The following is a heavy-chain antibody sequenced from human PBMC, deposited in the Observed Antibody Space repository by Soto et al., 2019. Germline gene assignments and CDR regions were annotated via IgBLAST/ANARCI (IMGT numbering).Heavy chain of an antibody. Sequence: QVQLVESGGGVVQPGGSLRLSCAASGFIFSTYAMYWVRQTPGKGLEWVAVISYDGNSNFYTDSVKGRFTISRDNSRNTRYLQMNNLRAEDTALYFCARDSVPLAGTSWAGNRLDPWGQGTLVTVSS. V-gene: IGHV3-30-3*01. J-gene: IGHJ5*02. D-gene: IGHD6-13*01. CDR3: ARDSVPLAGTSWAGNRLDP. CDR1: GFIFSTYA. CDR2: ISYDGNSN.